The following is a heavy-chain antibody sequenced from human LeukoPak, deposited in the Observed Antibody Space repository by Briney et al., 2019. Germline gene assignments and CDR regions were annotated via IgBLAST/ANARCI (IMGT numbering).Heavy chain of an antibody. CDR3: ARVTRYGSTHPDY. CDR2: ISTSSSYT. J-gene: IGHJ4*02. CDR1: GFTFSDYY. V-gene: IGHV3-11*06. D-gene: IGHD2-2*01. Sequence: GGSLRLSCTASGFTFSDYYMSSIRQAPGKGLEWISYISTSSSYTNYAGSVKGRFTISRDNAKSSLYLQMNSLRAEDTAVYYCARVTRYGSTHPDYWGQGTLVTVSS.